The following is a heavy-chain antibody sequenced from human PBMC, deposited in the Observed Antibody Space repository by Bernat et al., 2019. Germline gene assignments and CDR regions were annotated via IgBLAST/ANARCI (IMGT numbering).Heavy chain of an antibody. Sequence: QVQLVESGGGVVQPGGSLRLSCAASGFTFSSYAMHWVRQAPGKGLEWVAVIWYDGSKKYYADSVEGRFTISRDDSKNTLYLQMNSLRAEDTAVYYCARDPSAVTNYFYFDYWGQGTLVTVSS. CDR3: ARDPSAVTNYFYFDY. CDR2: IWYDGSKK. J-gene: IGHJ4*02. V-gene: IGHV3-33*01. D-gene: IGHD4-17*01. CDR1: GFTFSSYA.